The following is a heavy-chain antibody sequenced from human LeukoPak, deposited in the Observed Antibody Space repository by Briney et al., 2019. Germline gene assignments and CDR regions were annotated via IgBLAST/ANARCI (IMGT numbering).Heavy chain of an antibody. V-gene: IGHV1-2*02. J-gene: IGHJ4*02. D-gene: IGHD2-2*01. CDR2: INPNSGGT. CDR3: ARETGYCSSTSCQNIDY. CDR1: GYTFTGYY. Sequence: ASVKVSCKASGYTFTGYYMHWVRQAPGQGLEWMGWINPNSGGTNYAQKFQGRVTMTRDTSISTAYMELSRLRSDDTAVYYCARETGYCSSTSCQNIDYWGQGTLVTVPS.